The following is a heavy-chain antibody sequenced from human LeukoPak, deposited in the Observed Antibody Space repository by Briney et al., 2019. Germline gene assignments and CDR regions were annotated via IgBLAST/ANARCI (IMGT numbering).Heavy chain of an antibody. CDR3: ARGGPNDLDAFDL. J-gene: IGHJ3*01. Sequence: SETLSLTCTVSGGSINSGGFYWGWVRQPPGKGLEWIGNIYSRGVTYYNPSLKSRVTMSEDTSKNKLTLKLNSVTAADTAVFYCARGGPNDLDAFDLWGQGTLVTVSA. V-gene: IGHV4-39*01. CDR2: IYSRGVT. CDR1: GGSINSGGFY. D-gene: IGHD1-1*01.